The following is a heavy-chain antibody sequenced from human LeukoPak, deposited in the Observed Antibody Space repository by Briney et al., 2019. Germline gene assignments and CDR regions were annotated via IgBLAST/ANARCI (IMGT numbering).Heavy chain of an antibody. D-gene: IGHD1-1*01. CDR1: GFTLSSYA. V-gene: IGHV3-7*04. CDR3: ARGDDFSGDH. J-gene: IGHJ4*02. CDR2: IHPEGNEK. Sequence: PGGSLRLSCAASGFTLSSYAMSWVHQAPGRGLEWVANIHPEGNEKYHVESVKGRFTISRDNAKNLLFLQMNGLRVEDTAVYYRARGDDFSGDHWGQGTLVTVSS.